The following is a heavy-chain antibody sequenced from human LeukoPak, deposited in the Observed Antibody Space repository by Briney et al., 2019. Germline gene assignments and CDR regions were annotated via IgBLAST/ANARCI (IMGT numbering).Heavy chain of an antibody. CDR3: ARVKGGYCSSTSCAYNWFDP. Sequence: PVASVKVSCKASGYTFTSYGISSVRQAPGQGLEWMGWISAYNGNTNYAQKLQGRVTMTTDTSTSTAYMELRSLRSDDTAVYYCARVKGGYCSSTSCAYNWFDPWGQGTLVTVSS. CDR2: ISAYNGNT. CDR1: GYTFTSYG. J-gene: IGHJ5*02. V-gene: IGHV1-18*01. D-gene: IGHD2-2*03.